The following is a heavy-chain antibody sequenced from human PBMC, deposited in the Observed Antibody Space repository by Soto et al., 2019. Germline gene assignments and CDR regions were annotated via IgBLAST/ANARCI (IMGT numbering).Heavy chain of an antibody. CDR2: ISYDGTTK. J-gene: IGHJ4*02. CDR3: ARDRPYSSSWYPEY. Sequence: QVHLVESGGGVVRPGGSLRLSCAASGFTFSTHAMHWVRQAPGKGLAWVALISYDGTTKYYADSVKGRFTISRDNSKNTLYLQMNSLRGEDMAIYYCARDRPYSSSWYPEYWGQGTLVTVSS. D-gene: IGHD6-13*01. CDR1: GFTFSTHA. V-gene: IGHV3-30-3*01.